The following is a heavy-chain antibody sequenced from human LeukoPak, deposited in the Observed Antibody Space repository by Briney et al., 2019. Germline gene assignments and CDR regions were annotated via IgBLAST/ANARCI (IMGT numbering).Heavy chain of an antibody. J-gene: IGHJ3*01. Sequence: GGSLRLSCASSGFSDTNYAIHWVRQAPGKGLEWVADIWYDGREEDYADSVRARFTLSRDNSRNTVYLQMNSLGGDDTAVYYRAGESSVTTSHSALNVWGQGALVTVSS. CDR3: AGESSVTTSHSALNV. CDR1: GFSDTNYA. V-gene: IGHV3-33*01. CDR2: IWYDGREE. D-gene: IGHD3-22*01.